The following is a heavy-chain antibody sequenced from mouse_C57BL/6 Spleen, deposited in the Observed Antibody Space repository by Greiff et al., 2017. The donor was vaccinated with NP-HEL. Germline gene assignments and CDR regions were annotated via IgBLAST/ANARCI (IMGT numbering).Heavy chain of an antibody. J-gene: IGHJ2*01. V-gene: IGHV5-4*03. D-gene: IGHD2-10*01. CDR1: GFTFSSYA. CDR2: ISDGGSYT. Sequence: EVKLMESGGGLVKPGGSLKLSCAASGFTFSSYAMSWVRQTPEKRLEWVATISDGGSYTYYPDNVKGRFTISRDNAKNNLYLQMSHLKSEDTAMYYCARGPYPDYWGQGTTLTVSS. CDR3: ARGPYPDY.